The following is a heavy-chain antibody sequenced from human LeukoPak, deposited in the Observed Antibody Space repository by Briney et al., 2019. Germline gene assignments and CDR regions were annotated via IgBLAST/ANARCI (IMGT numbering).Heavy chain of an antibody. D-gene: IGHD3-9*01. CDR3: ARDILTGYYNDY. CDR2: ISSSSSYI. CDR1: GFTFSSYS. Sequence: PGGSLRLSCAASGFTFSSYSMNWVRQAPGKGLEWVSSISSSSSYIYYADSVKGRFTISRDNAKNSLYLQMNSLRAEDTAVYYCARDILTGYYNDYWGQGTLVTVSS. J-gene: IGHJ4*02. V-gene: IGHV3-21*01.